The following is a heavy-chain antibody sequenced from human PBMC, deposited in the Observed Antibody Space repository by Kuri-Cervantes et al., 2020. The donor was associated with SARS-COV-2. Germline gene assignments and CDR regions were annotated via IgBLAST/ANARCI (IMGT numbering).Heavy chain of an antibody. CDR2: INPSGGST. J-gene: IGHJ5*02. V-gene: IGHV1-46*01. CDR1: GYTFTSYY. CDR3: AREPREDIVVVPAAVSPGTHNWFDP. D-gene: IGHD2-2*01. Sequence: ASVKVSCKASGYTFTSYYMHWVRQAPGQGLEWMGIINPSGGSTSYAQKFQGRVTITADESTSTAYMELSSLRSEDTAVYYCAREPREDIVVVPAAVSPGTHNWFDPWGQGTLVTVSS.